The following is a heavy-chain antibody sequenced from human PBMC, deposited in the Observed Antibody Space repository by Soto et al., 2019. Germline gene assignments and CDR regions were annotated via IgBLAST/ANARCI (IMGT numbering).Heavy chain of an antibody. V-gene: IGHV3-23*01. Sequence: GGSLRLSCAASGFTFSSYAMSWVRQAPGKGLEWVSAISGSGGSTYYADSVKGRFTISRDNSKNTLYLQMNSLRAEDTAVYYCAKDKGVEWLLYYFDYWGQGTLVTVSS. D-gene: IGHD3-3*01. CDR3: AKDKGVEWLLYYFDY. CDR2: ISGSGGST. J-gene: IGHJ4*02. CDR1: GFTFSSYA.